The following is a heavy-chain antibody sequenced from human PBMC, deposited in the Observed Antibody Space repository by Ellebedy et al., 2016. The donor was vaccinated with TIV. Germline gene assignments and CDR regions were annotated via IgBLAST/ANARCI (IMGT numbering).Heavy chain of an antibody. CDR2: ISSDGSST. CDR3: ASGRPHGMDV. V-gene: IGHV3-74*01. CDR1: GFTFSSYW. Sequence: GESLKISCAASGFTFSSYWMCWVRQAPGKGLVWVSRISSDGSSTIYADSVKGRFTISRDNAKNTLYLQMNSLRGEDTAVYYCASGRPHGMDVWGQGTTVTVSS. J-gene: IGHJ6*02.